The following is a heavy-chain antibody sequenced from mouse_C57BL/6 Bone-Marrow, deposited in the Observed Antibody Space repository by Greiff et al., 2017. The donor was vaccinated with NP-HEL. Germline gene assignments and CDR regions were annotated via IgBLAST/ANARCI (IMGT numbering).Heavy chain of an antibody. J-gene: IGHJ2*01. CDR2: IDPSDSYT. V-gene: IGHV1-50*01. CDR1: GYTFTSYW. CDR3: AREAQAPYYFDY. D-gene: IGHD3-2*02. Sequence: QLQQPGAELVKPGASVKLSCKASGYTFTSYWMQWVKQRPGQGLEWIGEIDPSDSYTNYNQKFKGKATLTVDTSSSTAYMQLSSLTSEVSAVYYCAREAQAPYYFDYWGQGTTLTVSS.